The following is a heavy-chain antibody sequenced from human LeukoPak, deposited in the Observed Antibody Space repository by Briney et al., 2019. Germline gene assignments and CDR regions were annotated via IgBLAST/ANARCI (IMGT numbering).Heavy chain of an antibody. D-gene: IGHD2-15*01. CDR3: VKGQEVVGTPTFDL. V-gene: IGHV3-64D*09. J-gene: IGHJ4*02. CDR1: GFTFSASA. CDR2: LGVNGISA. Sequence: QPGGSLRLSCSASGFTFSASAMHWVRQAPGKGLEYVSSLGVNGISAYYADSVRGRFSISRDNSKGTLFLQMSSLRVKDTAVYYCVKGQEVVGTPTFDLWGQGSLVTVSA.